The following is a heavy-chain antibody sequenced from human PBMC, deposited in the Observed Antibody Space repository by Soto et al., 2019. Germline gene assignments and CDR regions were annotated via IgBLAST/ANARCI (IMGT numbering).Heavy chain of an antibody. V-gene: IGHV3-13*01. Sequence: GGSLRLSCAASGFTFSSYDMHWVRQATGKGLEWVSAIGTAGDTYYPGSVKGRFTISRENAKNSLYLQMNSLRAEDTAVYYCARGSSLHYDFWSGYSYYYGMDVWGQGTTVTVSS. D-gene: IGHD3-3*01. CDR1: GFTFSSYD. CDR3: ARGSSLHYDFWSGYSYYYGMDV. J-gene: IGHJ6*02. CDR2: IGTAGDT.